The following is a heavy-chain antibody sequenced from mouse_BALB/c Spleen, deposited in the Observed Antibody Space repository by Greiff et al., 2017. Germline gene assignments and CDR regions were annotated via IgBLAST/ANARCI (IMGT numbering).Heavy chain of an antibody. CDR2: ISSGGSYT. V-gene: IGHV5-9-3*01. J-gene: IGHJ2*01. Sequence: EVKVVESGGGLVKPGGSLKLSCAASGFTFSSYAMSWVRQTPEKRLEWVATISSGGSYTYYPDSVKGRFTISRDNAKNTLYLQMSSLRSEDTAMYYCARQNYWGQGTTLTVSS. CDR1: GFTFSSYA. CDR3: ARQNY.